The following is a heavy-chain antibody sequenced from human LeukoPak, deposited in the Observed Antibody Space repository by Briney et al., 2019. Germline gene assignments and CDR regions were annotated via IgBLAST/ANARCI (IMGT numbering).Heavy chain of an antibody. CDR3: AKSGCSSTSCYDWYFDY. CDR2: ISGSGGST. D-gene: IGHD2-2*01. J-gene: IGHJ4*02. Sequence: PGGSLRLSCAASGFTFNIYAMSWVRQAPGKGLEWVSAISGSGGSTYYADSVKGRFTISRDNSKNTLYLQMNSLRAEDTAVYYCAKSGCSSTSCYDWYFDYWGQGTLVTVSS. CDR1: GFTFNIYA. V-gene: IGHV3-23*01.